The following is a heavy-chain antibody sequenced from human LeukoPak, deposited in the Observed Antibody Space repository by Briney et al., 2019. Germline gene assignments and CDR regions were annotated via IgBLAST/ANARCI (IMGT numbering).Heavy chain of an antibody. CDR3: AKALLANYYGSGSPFDY. J-gene: IGHJ4*02. V-gene: IGHV3-30*02. CDR1: GFTFSSYG. CDR2: IRYDGSNK. D-gene: IGHD3-10*01. Sequence: RGSLRLSCAASGFTFSSYGMHWVRQAPGKGLEWVAFIRYDGSNKYYADSVKGRFTISRDNSQNTLYLQMNSLRAEDTAVYYCAKALLANYYGSGSPFDYWGQGTLVTVST.